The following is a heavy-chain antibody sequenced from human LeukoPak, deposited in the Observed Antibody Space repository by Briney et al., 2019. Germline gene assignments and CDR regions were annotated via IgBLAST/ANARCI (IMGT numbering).Heavy chain of an antibody. D-gene: IGHD1/OR15-1a*01. V-gene: IGHV4-34*01. CDR1: GGSFSGYY. CDR2: INHSGST. J-gene: IGHJ4*02. CDR3: ARGRDLNTRYYFDY. Sequence: SETLSLTCAVYGGSFSGYYWSWIRQPPGKGLEGIGEINHSGSTNYNPSLKSRVTISVATSKNQFSLKLSSVTAADTAVYYCARGRDLNTRYYFDYWGQGTLVTVSS.